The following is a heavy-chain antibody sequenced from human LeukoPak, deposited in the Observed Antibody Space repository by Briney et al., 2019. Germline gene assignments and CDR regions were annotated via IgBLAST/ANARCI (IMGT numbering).Heavy chain of an antibody. CDR2: IIPIFGTA. CDR1: GGTFSSYA. CDR3: ARDNDYYDSSGFAHLFDP. D-gene: IGHD3-22*01. J-gene: IGHJ5*02. Sequence: VASVKVSCKASGGTFSSYAISWVRQAPGQGLEWMGGIIPIFGTANYAQKFQGRVTITTDESTSTAYMELSSLRSEDTAVYYCARDNDYYDSSGFAHLFDPWGQGTLVTVSS. V-gene: IGHV1-69*05.